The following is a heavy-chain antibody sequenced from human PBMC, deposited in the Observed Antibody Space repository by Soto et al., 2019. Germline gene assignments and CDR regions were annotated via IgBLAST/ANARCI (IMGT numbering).Heavy chain of an antibody. D-gene: IGHD5-18*01. Sequence: EVQLVESGGGLVQPGGSLRLSCAASGFTFSSYWMHWVRQAPGKGLVWVSRIKFDGSSTNYADSVRGRFTISRDNAKNTVYLQMNSLRDEDTAVYYCARGIRNYYGTDGWGQGTTVSVSS. CDR1: GFTFSSYW. CDR2: IKFDGSST. CDR3: ARGIRNYYGTDG. V-gene: IGHV3-74*01. J-gene: IGHJ6*02.